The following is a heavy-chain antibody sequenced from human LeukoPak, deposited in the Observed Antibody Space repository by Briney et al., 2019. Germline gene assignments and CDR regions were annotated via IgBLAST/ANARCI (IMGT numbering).Heavy chain of an antibody. CDR2: INPNSGGT. CDR3: ARGSQPGYDFWSGYGGDAFDI. V-gene: IGHV1-2*02. Sequence: ASVKVSCKASGYTFTGYYMHWVRQAPGQGLERMGWINPNSGGTNYAQKFQGRVTMTRDTSISTAYMELSRLRSDDTAVYYCARGSQPGYDFWSGYGGDAFDIWGQGTMVTVSS. CDR1: GYTFTGYY. D-gene: IGHD3-3*01. J-gene: IGHJ3*02.